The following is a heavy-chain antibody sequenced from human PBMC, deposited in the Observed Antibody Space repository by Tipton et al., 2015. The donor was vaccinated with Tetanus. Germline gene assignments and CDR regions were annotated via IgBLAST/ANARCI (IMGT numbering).Heavy chain of an antibody. CDR2: IYASGTT. J-gene: IGHJ6*02. CDR1: GDSISRGAYS. CDR3: ARHNSYFYALDV. V-gene: IGHV4-30-2*01. D-gene: IGHD1-1*01. Sequence: TLSLTCALSGDSISRGAYSWSWIRQPPGKGPEWIGYIYASGTTHYNPSLKSRVTISVGKTKRHFSLNLTSVTAADTAVYYCARHNSYFYALDVWGQGTTVTVSS.